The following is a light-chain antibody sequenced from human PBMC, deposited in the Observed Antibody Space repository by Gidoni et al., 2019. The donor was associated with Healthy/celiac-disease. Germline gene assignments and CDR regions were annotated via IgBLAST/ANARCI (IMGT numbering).Light chain of an antibody. J-gene: IGKJ3*01. CDR2: AAS. CDR1: QRISSY. V-gene: IGKV1-39*01. CDR3: EQGYSTLT. Sequence: DIQMTQSPSSLSASVGDRVTIPCRASQRISSYLNWYQQKPGKAPKLLIYAASSLQSGVQSRFSGSGSVTDFTLTISSLQPEDFATYYCEQGYSTLTFGPGTKVDIK.